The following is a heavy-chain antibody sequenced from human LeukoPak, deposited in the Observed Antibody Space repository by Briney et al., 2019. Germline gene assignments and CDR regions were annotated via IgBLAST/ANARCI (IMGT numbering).Heavy chain of an antibody. CDR3: TRDYVLGITGTSGDY. Sequence: GGSLSLSCTASGFTFGDYAMSWFRQAPGKGLEWVGFIRSKAYGGTTEYAASVKGRFTISRDDSKSIAYLQMNSLKTEDTAVYYCTRDYVLGITGTSGDYWDQGTLVTVSS. CDR2: IRSKAYGGTT. CDR1: GFTFGDYA. D-gene: IGHD1-7*01. V-gene: IGHV3-49*03. J-gene: IGHJ4*02.